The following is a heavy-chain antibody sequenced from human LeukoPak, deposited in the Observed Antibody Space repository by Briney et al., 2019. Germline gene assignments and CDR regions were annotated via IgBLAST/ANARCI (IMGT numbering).Heavy chain of an antibody. J-gene: IGHJ4*02. V-gene: IGHV4-34*01. D-gene: IGHD6-13*01. CDR1: GGSFSGYY. CDR3: ARGSSKYSSSPGYGY. CDR2: INHSGST. Sequence: SETLSLTCAVYGGSFSGYYWSWIRQPPGKGLEWIGEINHSGSTNYNPSLKSRVTISVDTSKNQFSLKLSSVTAADTAVYYCARGSSKYSSSPGYGYWGQGTLVTVSS.